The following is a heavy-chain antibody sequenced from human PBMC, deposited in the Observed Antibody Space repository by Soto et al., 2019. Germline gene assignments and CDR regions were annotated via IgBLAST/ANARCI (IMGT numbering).Heavy chain of an antibody. CDR2: TYYRSKWYY. CDR3: ARGEQYSGRIFDY. CDR1: GDSVSSNSAG. Sequence: QVQLQQSGPGLVKPSQTLSLTCAITGDSVSSNSAGWSWVRQSPSRGLEWLERTYYRSKWYYEYAVSVRGRITINPDTSKNQYSLQLNSVTPEDTAVYFCARGEQYSGRIFDYWGQGTLVTVSS. V-gene: IGHV6-1*01. J-gene: IGHJ4*01. D-gene: IGHD1-26*01.